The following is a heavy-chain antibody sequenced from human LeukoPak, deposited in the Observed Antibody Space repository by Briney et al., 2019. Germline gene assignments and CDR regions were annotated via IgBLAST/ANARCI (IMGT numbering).Heavy chain of an antibody. Sequence: SETLSHTCTGSNGSISGYYWSWIRQPPGRGLEWIGYIFYSGTTNYNPSLKSRVTISVDTSKNQFSLRLSSVTAADTAVYYCARHGRRVTSSWFDPWGRGPVVAVSS. V-gene: IGHV4-59*08. D-gene: IGHD2-21*02. J-gene: IGHJ5*02. CDR3: ARHGRRVTSSWFDP. CDR1: NGSISGYY. CDR2: IFYSGTT.